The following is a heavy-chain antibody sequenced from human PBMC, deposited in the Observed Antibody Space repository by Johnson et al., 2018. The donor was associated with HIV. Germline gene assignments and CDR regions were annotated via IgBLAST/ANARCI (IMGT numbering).Heavy chain of an antibody. Sequence: EVQLVESGGGLVQPGGSLRLSCAASAFTVSDNYLSWVRQAPGKGLEWVSVIYTGGSTYYADSVTGRFTISRDNSKNTLYLQMSRLRAEDTAVYYCAKDSITMELGALDIWGQGTMVTVSS. V-gene: IGHV3-66*01. CDR1: AFTVSDNY. CDR2: IYTGGST. D-gene: IGHD3-10*01. CDR3: AKDSITMELGALDI. J-gene: IGHJ3*02.